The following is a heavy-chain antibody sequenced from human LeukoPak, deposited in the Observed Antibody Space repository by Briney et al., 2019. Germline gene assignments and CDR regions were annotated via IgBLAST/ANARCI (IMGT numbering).Heavy chain of an antibody. Sequence: ASVKVSCKASGYTFTSYDISWVRQAPGQGLEWMGWISAYNGNTKYVQKLQGRVSMTTDTSTSTAYMELRSLRSDDTAVYYCARDPLPYCTNGVCYGWFDPWGQGTLVTVSS. CDR1: GYTFTSYD. CDR3: ARDPLPYCTNGVCYGWFDP. V-gene: IGHV1-18*01. J-gene: IGHJ5*02. D-gene: IGHD2-8*01. CDR2: ISAYNGNT.